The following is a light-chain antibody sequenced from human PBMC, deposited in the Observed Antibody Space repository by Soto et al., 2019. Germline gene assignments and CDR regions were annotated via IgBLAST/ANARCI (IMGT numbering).Light chain of an antibody. J-gene: IGLJ1*01. V-gene: IGLV2-14*01. CDR1: SSGIGGYNY. CDR3: SSYTSSNTLV. CDR2: EVT. Sequence: QSAVTQPASVSGSPGQSITISCTGGSSGIGGYNYVSWFQQHPGKAPKLMIYEVTNRPSGVSNRFSGSKSGSTASLTISGLQSEDEADYYCSSYTSSNTLVFGTGTKLTVL.